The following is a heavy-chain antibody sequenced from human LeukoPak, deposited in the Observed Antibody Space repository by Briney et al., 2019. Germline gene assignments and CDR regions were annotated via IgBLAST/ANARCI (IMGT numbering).Heavy chain of an antibody. Sequence: VASVTVSCKPSGYTFTSYDINWVRQATGQGLEWMGWMNPNSGNTGYAQKFQGRVTMTRNTSISTAYMELSSLRSEDTAVYYCAREGMGSSWSRCDYWGRGTLVTVSS. D-gene: IGHD6-13*01. CDR1: GYTFTSYD. CDR3: AREGMGSSWSRCDY. V-gene: IGHV1-8*01. CDR2: MNPNSGNT. J-gene: IGHJ4*02.